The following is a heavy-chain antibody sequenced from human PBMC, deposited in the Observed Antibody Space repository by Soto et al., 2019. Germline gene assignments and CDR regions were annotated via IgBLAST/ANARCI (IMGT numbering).Heavy chain of an antibody. CDR3: ARQTLDIVATNGWLCEFDY. CDR1: GGSIISSSYY. D-gene: IGHD5-12*01. Sequence: SETLSLTCTVSGGSIISSSYYWGWIRQPPGKGLEWIGSIYYSGNTYYNPSLKSRVTISVDTSKNQFSLKLSSVTAADTAVYYCARQTLDIVATNGWLCEFDYWGQGTLVT. V-gene: IGHV4-39*01. J-gene: IGHJ4*02. CDR2: IYYSGNT.